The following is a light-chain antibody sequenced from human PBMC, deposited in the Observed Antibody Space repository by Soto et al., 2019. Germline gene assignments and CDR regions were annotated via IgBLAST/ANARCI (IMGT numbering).Light chain of an antibody. CDR3: QQYGSSLRT. CDR1: QSVSSY. J-gene: IGKJ1*01. V-gene: IGKV3-20*01. Sequence: EIVLTQSQGTLSLSPGERATLSCRASQSVSSYLAWYQQKPGQAPRLLIYGASSRATGVPDRFSGSGSGTDFTLTISRLEPEDFAVYYCQQYGSSLRTFGQGTKVDIK. CDR2: GAS.